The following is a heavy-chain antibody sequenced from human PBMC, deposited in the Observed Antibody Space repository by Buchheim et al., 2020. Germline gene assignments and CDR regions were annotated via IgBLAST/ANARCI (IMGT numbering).Heavy chain of an antibody. CDR3: ARQQWFNRPFDL. J-gene: IGHJ4*02. CDR1: ADSFSSYY. Sequence: QVLVQESGPGLVQPSETLFLTCCVSADSFSSYYWSWIRQPPGKGLEWIGYTSYSGSINYNPSLRSRVTISVDTSKSQFSLKVTSVSTADTAMYYCARQQWFNRPFDLWGQGTL. V-gene: IGHV4-59*01. CDR2: TSYSGSI. D-gene: IGHD3-22*01.